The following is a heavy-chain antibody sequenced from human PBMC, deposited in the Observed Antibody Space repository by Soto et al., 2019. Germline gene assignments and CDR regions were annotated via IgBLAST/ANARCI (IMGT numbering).Heavy chain of an antibody. CDR1: GYTFTSFA. J-gene: IGHJ4*02. CDR2: INAGNGAT. CDR3: ARFCSSSLCYAAFDY. V-gene: IGHV1-3*01. D-gene: IGHD2-2*01. Sequence: QVQLVQSGAEVRKPGASVKVSCKASGYTFTSFAINWVRQAPGQSLEWVGWINAGNGATTYSQNFQGRVTITRDISANTASMELRSLTSADTAVYYCARFCSSSLCYAAFDYWGQGTLVTVPS.